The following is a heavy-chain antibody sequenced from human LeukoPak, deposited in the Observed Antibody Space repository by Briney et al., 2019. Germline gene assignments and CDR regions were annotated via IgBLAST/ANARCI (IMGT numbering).Heavy chain of an antibody. D-gene: IGHD4-11*01. CDR2: ISSHSSTI. CDR3: ARGSTSNSIDY. J-gene: IGHJ4*02. CDR1: GFTFSRFG. Sequence: GGSLRLSCAASGFTFSRFGMNCVRQAPGKGLEWVSYISSHSSTIYSADSVKGRFTISRDDAKNSLYLQMNSLRADDTAVYYCARGSTSNSIDYWGQGTLVTVSS. V-gene: IGHV3-48*01.